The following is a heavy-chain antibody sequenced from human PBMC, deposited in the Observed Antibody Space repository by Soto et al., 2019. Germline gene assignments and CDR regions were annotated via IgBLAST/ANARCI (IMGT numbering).Heavy chain of an antibody. CDR2: ISGSGGST. V-gene: IGHV3-23*01. CDR3: AKASGYSYDTHFDY. Sequence: VGSLRLSCAASGFTFSSYAMSWVRQAPGKGLEWVSAISGSGGSTYYADSVKGRFTISRDNSKNTLYLQMNSLRAEDTAVYYCAKASGYSYDTHFDYCGQRTLVTVSS. J-gene: IGHJ4*02. D-gene: IGHD5-18*01. CDR1: GFTFSSYA.